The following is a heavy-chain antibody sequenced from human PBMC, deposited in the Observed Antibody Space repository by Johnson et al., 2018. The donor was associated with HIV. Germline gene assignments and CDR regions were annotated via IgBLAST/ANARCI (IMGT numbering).Heavy chain of an antibody. CDR1: GFTFSSYA. CDR3: ARDGVAGAFDI. V-gene: IGHV3-9*01. Sequence: VQLVESGGGVVQPGRSLRLSCAASGFTFSSYAMHLVRQAPGKGLEWVSGISWNSGSIGYADSVKGRFTISRDNAKKTLYLQMNSLRAEDTAVYYCARDGVAGAFDIWGQGTMVTVSS. CDR2: ISWNSGSI. J-gene: IGHJ3*02.